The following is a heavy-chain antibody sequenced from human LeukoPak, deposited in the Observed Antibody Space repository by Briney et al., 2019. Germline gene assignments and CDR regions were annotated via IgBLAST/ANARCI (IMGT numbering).Heavy chain of an antibody. CDR1: GFTFSSYA. J-gene: IGHJ6*02. CDR3: AKESSGWPYYGMDV. CDR2: ISGSGGST. D-gene: IGHD6-19*01. Sequence: GGSLRLSCAASGFTFSSYAMSWVRQAPGKGLEWVSAISGSGGSTYYADSVKGRFTISRDNSKNTLCLQMNSLRAEDTAVYYCAKESSGWPYYGMDVWGQGTTVTVSS. V-gene: IGHV3-23*01.